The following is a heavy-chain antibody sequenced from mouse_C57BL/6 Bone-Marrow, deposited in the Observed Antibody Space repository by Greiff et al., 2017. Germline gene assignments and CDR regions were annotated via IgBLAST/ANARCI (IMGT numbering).Heavy chain of an antibody. CDR2: FHPYNDDT. CDR1: GYTFTTYP. CDR3: ARGGSNYEREMDY. V-gene: IGHV1-47*01. D-gene: IGHD2-5*01. Sequence: QVQLQQSGAELVKPGASVTMSCKASGYTFTTYPIEWMKQNHGKSLEWIGNFHPYNDDTTYNEKFKGKATLTVEKSSSTVYLELSRLTSDDSAVYYCARGGSNYEREMDYWGQGTSVTVSS. J-gene: IGHJ4*01.